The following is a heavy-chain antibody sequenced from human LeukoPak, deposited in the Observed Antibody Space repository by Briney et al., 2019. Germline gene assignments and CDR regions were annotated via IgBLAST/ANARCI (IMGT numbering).Heavy chain of an antibody. D-gene: IGHD2-15*01. CDR3: ARDVVVAAMSYNWFDP. CDR1: GYTFTSHG. V-gene: IGHV1-18*01. CDR2: ISTYNGNT. Sequence: GASVKVSCKASGYTFTSHGISWVRQAPGQGLEWMGWISTYNGNTNYAQKLQGRVSMTTDTSTSTAYMELRSLRSDDTAVYYCARDVVVAAMSYNWFDPWGQGTLVTVSS. J-gene: IGHJ5*02.